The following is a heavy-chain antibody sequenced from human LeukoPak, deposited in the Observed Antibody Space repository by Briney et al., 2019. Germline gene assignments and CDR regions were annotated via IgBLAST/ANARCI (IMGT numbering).Heavy chain of an antibody. CDR1: GFTVSSIY. CDR3: ARGGSVTPVTTAYYYGMDV. V-gene: IGHV3-53*01. J-gene: IGHJ6*02. CDR2: IYSGGST. Sequence: GGSLRLSCAASGFTVSSIYMSWVRQAPGKGLEWVSVIYSGGSTYYADSVKGRFTISRDNSKNTLYLQMNSLRAEDTAVYYCARGGSVTPVTTAYYYGMDVWGQGTTVTVSS. D-gene: IGHD4-17*01.